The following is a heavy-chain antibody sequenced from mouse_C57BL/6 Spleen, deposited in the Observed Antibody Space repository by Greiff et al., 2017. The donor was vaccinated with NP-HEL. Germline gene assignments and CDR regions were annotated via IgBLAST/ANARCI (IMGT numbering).Heavy chain of an antibody. J-gene: IGHJ1*03. Sequence: EVHLVESGEGLVKPGGSLKLSCAASGFTFSSYAMSWVRQTPEKRLEWVAYISSGGDYIYYADTVKGRFTISRDNARNTLYLQMSSLKSEDTAMYYCTRDSITTVVPYWYFDVWGTGTTVTVSS. CDR1: GFTFSSYA. CDR3: TRDSITTVVPYWYFDV. D-gene: IGHD1-1*01. CDR2: ISSGGDYI. V-gene: IGHV5-9-1*02.